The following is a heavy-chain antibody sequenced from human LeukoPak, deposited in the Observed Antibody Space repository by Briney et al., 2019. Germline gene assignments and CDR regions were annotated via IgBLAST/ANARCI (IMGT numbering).Heavy chain of an antibody. D-gene: IGHD6-6*01. Sequence: GASVKVSCTASGYTFTGYYMHWVRQAPGQGLEWMGWINPNSGGTNYAQKFQGRVTMTRDTSISTAYMELSRLRSDDTAVYYCARARVRAARPEDYWGQGTLVTVSS. J-gene: IGHJ4*02. CDR3: ARARVRAARPEDY. V-gene: IGHV1-2*02. CDR2: INPNSGGT. CDR1: GYTFTGYY.